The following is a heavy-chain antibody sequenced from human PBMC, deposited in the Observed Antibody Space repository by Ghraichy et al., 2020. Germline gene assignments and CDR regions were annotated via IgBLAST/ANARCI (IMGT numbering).Heavy chain of an antibody. CDR3: AREVGWYPDY. Sequence: GGSLRLSCAASGFDFGVYSMDWIRQAPGKGLEWISYISSNGGGIIYADSVKGRFTISRDNAKGLVFLQMNSLRAGDTAVYYCAREVGWYPDYWGQGTLVTFSS. V-gene: IGHV3-48*01. J-gene: IGHJ4*02. CDR1: GFDFGVYS. D-gene: IGHD6-19*01. CDR2: ISSNGGGI.